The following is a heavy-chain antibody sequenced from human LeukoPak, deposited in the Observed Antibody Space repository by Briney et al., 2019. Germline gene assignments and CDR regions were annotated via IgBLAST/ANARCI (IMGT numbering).Heavy chain of an antibody. CDR1: GFTFDDYA. Sequence: GRSLRLSCAASGFTFDDYAMHWARQAPGKGLEWVSGIRWNSGSIGYADSVKGRFTISRDNAKHSLYLQMNSLRAEDMALYYCAKDASGYPRSPFDYWGQGTLVTVSS. V-gene: IGHV3-9*03. D-gene: IGHD3-9*01. CDR3: AKDASGYPRSPFDY. J-gene: IGHJ4*02. CDR2: IRWNSGSI.